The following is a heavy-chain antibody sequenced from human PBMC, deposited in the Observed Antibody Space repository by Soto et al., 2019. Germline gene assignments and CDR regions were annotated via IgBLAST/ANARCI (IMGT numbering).Heavy chain of an antibody. CDR2: ISAGGSDI. CDR1: GFTFSDYY. Sequence: PGGSLRLSCASSGFTFSDYYMSWIRQAPGKGLEWVAYISAGGSDIYYGDSVKGRFTISRDNSHNTLYLQVHSLTAEDTAVYYCAKDRRAGGNSAFYFDFWGQGAQVTV. D-gene: IGHD3-16*01. CDR3: AKDRRAGGNSAFYFDF. V-gene: IGHV3-11*01. J-gene: IGHJ4*02.